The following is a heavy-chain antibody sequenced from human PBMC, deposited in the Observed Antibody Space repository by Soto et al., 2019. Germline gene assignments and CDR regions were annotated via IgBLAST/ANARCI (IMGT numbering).Heavy chain of an antibody. CDR3: AKSFATVAISCFDY. Sequence: GGSLRLSCAASGFIFEDYAMHWVRQAPGTGPEWVSGISWNSGVTAYADSVKGGLTISRDNAKNVLYLQMNSLRPEDTAVYYCAKSFATVAISCFDYWGQGCLVTVSS. D-gene: IGHD2-21*01. CDR1: GFIFEDYA. V-gene: IGHV3-9*01. CDR2: ISWNSGVT. J-gene: IGHJ4*02.